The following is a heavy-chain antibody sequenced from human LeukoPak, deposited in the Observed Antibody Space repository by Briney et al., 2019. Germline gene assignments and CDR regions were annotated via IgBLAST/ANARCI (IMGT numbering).Heavy chain of an antibody. Sequence: GGSLRLSCAASGFTFSSYAMSWVRQAPGKGLEWVSVISGGGGSTYYADPVKGRFTVSRDNSKNTVFLQMNSLRVEDTAVYYCAKARVPAAIPVIDYWSQGTLVTVSS. CDR2: ISGGGGST. CDR3: AKARVPAAIPVIDY. J-gene: IGHJ4*02. V-gene: IGHV3-23*01. D-gene: IGHD2-2*02. CDR1: GFTFSSYA.